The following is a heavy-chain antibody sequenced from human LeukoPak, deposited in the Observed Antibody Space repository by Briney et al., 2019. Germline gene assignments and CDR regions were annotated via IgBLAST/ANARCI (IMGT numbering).Heavy chain of an antibody. J-gene: IGHJ4*02. D-gene: IGHD3-22*01. Sequence: ASVKVSCKASGYTFTSYGISWVRQAPGQGLEWMGWISAYNGNTNYAQKLQGRVTMTTDTSTSTAYMELRSLRSDDTAVYYCARDYGPYYYDSSGYYSPYYSDYWGQGTLVTVSS. V-gene: IGHV1-18*01. CDR1: GYTFTSYG. CDR2: ISAYNGNT. CDR3: ARDYGPYYYDSSGYYSPYYSDY.